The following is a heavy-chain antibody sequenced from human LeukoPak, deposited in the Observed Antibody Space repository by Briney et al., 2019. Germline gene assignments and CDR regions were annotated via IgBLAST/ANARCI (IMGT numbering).Heavy chain of an antibody. Sequence: GGSLRPSCAASGLTFSNYWMHWVRQVPGKGLVWVSRIKGDGSHTIYADSVKGRFTISRDNAKNTLYLQMKSLRAEDTAVYYCVRDWDHFDFDSWGQGTLVTVSS. D-gene: IGHD3-9*01. CDR3: VRDWDHFDFDS. J-gene: IGHJ5*01. V-gene: IGHV3-74*01. CDR1: GLTFSNYW. CDR2: IKGDGSHT.